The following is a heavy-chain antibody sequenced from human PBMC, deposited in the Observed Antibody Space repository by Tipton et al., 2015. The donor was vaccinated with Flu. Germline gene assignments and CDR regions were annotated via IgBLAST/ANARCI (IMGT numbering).Heavy chain of an antibody. CDR2: IYHSGTT. J-gene: IGHJ4*02. CDR3: ARSTYYYGSGSSDY. D-gene: IGHD3-10*01. V-gene: IGHV4-38-2*01. Sequence: TLSLTCDVSGYSITSAYYWGWVRQPPGQGLEWIGSIYHSGTTYYNPSLKSRVTMSVDTSKNQFSLKLNSVTAADTAVYYCARSTYYYGSGSSDYWGQGSLVTVSS. CDR1: GYSITSAYY.